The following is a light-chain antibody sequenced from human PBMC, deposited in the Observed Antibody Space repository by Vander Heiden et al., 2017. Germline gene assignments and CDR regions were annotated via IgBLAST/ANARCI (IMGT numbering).Light chain of an antibody. J-gene: IGLJ2*01. Sequence: SYKLTHPPSVSVFPGQTASITCSGDKLGDKYACWYQQKPGQSPVLVIYQDSKRPSGIPERFSGSNSGNTATLTISGTQAMDEADYYCQAWDSSTQVVFGGGTKLTGL. V-gene: IGLV3-1*01. CDR2: QDS. CDR3: QAWDSSTQVV. CDR1: KLGDKY.